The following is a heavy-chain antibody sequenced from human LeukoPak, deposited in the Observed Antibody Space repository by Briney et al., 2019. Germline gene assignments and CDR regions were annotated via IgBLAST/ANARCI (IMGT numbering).Heavy chain of an antibody. D-gene: IGHD5-24*01. CDR2: INPNSGGT. Sequence: ASVKVSCKASGYTFTGYYMHWVRQAPGQGLEWMGWINPNSGGTNYAQKFQGRVTMTRDTSISTAYMELSRLRSEDTAVYYCARDRDGYNYGGYYFDYWGQGTLVTVSS. CDR3: ARDRDGYNYGGYYFDY. CDR1: GYTFTGYY. V-gene: IGHV1-2*02. J-gene: IGHJ4*02.